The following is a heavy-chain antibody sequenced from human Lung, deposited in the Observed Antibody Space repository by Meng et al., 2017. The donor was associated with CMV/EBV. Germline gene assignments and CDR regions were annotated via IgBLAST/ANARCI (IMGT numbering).Heavy chain of an antibody. V-gene: IGHV3-23*01. CDR1: GFTFSSYA. Sequence: CAASGFTFSSYAMSWVRQAPGTGLEWVSAISGSGGSTYYADSVKGRFTISRDNSKNTLYLQMNSLRAEDTAVYYCAKAYSSSSVGTNRGFDYWGQGTLVTVSS. CDR2: ISGSGGST. D-gene: IGHD6-6*01. J-gene: IGHJ4*02. CDR3: AKAYSSSSVGTNRGFDY.